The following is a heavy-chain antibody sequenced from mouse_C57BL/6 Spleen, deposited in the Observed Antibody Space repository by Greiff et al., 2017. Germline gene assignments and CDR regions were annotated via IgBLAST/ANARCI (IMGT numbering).Heavy chain of an antibody. Sequence: VQLVESGGGLVQPKGSLKLSCAASGFSFNTYAMNWVRQAPGKGLEWVARIRSKSNNYATYYADSVKDRFTISRDDSESMLYLQMNNLKTEDTAMYYCVSPYYDYDEWFAYWGQGTLVTVSA. V-gene: IGHV10-1*01. CDR3: VSPYYDYDEWFAY. CDR2: IRSKSNNYAT. J-gene: IGHJ3*01. CDR1: GFSFNTYA. D-gene: IGHD2-4*01.